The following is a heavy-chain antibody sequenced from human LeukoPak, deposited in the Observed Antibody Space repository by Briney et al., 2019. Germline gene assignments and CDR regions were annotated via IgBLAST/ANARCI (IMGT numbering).Heavy chain of an antibody. D-gene: IGHD6-13*01. J-gene: IGHJ4*02. CDR2: ISSSSSYI. V-gene: IGHV3-21*01. CDR3: ARGVAAAGTFDY. Sequence: GGSLRLSCAASGLTFSSYSMNWVRQAPGKGLEWVSSISSSSSYIYYADSVKGRFTISRDNAKNSLYLQMNSLRAEDTAVYYCARGVAAAGTFDYWGQGTLVTVSS. CDR1: GLTFSSYS.